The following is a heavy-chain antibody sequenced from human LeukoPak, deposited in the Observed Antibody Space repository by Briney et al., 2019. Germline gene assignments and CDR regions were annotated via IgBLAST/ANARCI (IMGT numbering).Heavy chain of an antibody. Sequence: GGSLRLSCAASGFTFSSYAMSWARQAPGKGLEWVSAISGSGGSTYYADSVKGRFTISRDNAKNSLYLQMNSLRPEDTALYYCARDCRRWNGVFDVWGQGTTVTVSS. V-gene: IGHV3-23*01. J-gene: IGHJ3*01. CDR1: GFTFSSYA. CDR3: ARDCRRWNGVFDV. D-gene: IGHD1-1*01. CDR2: ISGSGGST.